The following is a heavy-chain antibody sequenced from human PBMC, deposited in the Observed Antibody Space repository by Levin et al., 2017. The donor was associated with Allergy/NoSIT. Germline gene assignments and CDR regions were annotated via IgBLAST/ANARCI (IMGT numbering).Heavy chain of an antibody. CDR3: ARGRYCSGGSCSNIGYFQH. J-gene: IGHJ1*01. Sequence: SPTLSLPCAVYGGSFCGYYWSWIRPPPGKGLEWIGEINHSGSTNYNPSLKSRVTISVDTSKNQFSLKLSSVTAADTAVYYCARGRYCSGGSCSNIGYFQHWGQGTLVTVSS. D-gene: IGHD2-15*01. CDR2: INHSGST. V-gene: IGHV4-34*01. CDR1: GGSFCGYY.